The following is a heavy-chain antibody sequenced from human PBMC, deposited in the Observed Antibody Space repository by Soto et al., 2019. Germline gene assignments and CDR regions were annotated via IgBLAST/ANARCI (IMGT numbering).Heavy chain of an antibody. CDR1: GFTFSNYF. D-gene: IGHD1-1*01. V-gene: IGHV3-74*01. CDR2: MSGDGKTI. Sequence: PGGSLRLSCAASGFTFSNYFMHWVRQVPGEGLVWVSRMSGDGKTISYADSVKGRFTISRDNAKNTLYLQMNSLRVEDTAVYYCPRTHVPGIAGFDTWGQGTLVTVSS. CDR3: PRTHVPGIAGFDT. J-gene: IGHJ5*02.